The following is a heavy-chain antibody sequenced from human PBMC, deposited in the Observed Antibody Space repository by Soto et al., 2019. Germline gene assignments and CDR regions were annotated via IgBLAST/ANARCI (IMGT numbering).Heavy chain of an antibody. D-gene: IGHD6-6*01. Sequence: PGESLKISCKGSGYSFTSYRISWVRQMPGKGLEWMGRIHPSGSYTSYSPSFQGHDTTSADKSISTAYLQWSSLKASDTAMYYCARRDSSSHPDYWGQGTRVTSPQ. CDR1: GYSFTSYR. J-gene: IGHJ4*02. V-gene: IGHV5-10-1*01. CDR3: ARRDSSSHPDY. CDR2: IHPSGSYT.